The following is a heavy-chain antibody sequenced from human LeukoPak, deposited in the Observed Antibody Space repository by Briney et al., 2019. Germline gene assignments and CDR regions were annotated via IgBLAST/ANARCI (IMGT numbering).Heavy chain of an antibody. CDR2: IYYSGST. J-gene: IGHJ3*02. V-gene: IGHV4-59*12. Sequence: GWIGYIYYSGSTNYTPSLKSRVTISVDTSKNQFSLKLSSVTAADTAMYYCARMEYLGAFDIWGQGTMVTVSS. D-gene: IGHD3-3*01. CDR3: ARMEYLGAFDI.